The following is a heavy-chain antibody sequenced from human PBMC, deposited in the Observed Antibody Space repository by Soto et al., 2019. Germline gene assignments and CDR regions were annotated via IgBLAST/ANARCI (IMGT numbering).Heavy chain of an antibody. J-gene: IGHJ5*02. CDR1: GASISSCAQY. V-gene: IGHV4-31*03. CDR3: AQTVYSGYDPYEKENWFDP. Sequence: NPSLTCTVPGASISSCAQYWGWTRQRPVNRLERIGYIYDSGSTYYNPSLKSRVTISVDTSKNQFSLKLSSVTAADTAVYYCAQTVYSGYDPYEKENWFDPWGQGPLVTVSS. CDR2: IYDSGST. D-gene: IGHD5-12*01.